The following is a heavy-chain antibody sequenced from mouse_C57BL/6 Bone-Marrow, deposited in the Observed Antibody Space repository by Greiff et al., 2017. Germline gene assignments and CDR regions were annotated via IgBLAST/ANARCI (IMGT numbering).Heavy chain of an antibody. CDR2: ISDGGSYT. CDR1: GFTFSRYA. Sequence: EVKVVESGGGLVKPGGSLKLSCAASGFTFSRYAMSWVRQTPEKRLEWVATISDGGSYTYYPDNVKGRFPISRDNAKHNLYLQMSHLKSEDTAMYYCASSFFYYAMDYWGQGTSVTVSS. D-gene: IGHD1-1*01. V-gene: IGHV5-4*03. J-gene: IGHJ4*01. CDR3: ASSFFYYAMDY.